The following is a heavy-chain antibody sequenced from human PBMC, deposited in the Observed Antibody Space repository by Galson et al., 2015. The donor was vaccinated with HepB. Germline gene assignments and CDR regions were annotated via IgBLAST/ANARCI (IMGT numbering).Heavy chain of an antibody. J-gene: IGHJ4*02. D-gene: IGHD2-15*01. Sequence: ETLSLTCAVSGGSISSSNWWSWVRQPPGKGLEWIGEIYHSGSTNYNPSLKSRVTISVDKSKNQFSLKLSSVTAADTAVYYCARAGGGYCSGGSCPLDYWGQGTLVTVSS. CDR3: ARAGGGYCSGGSCPLDY. CDR2: IYHSGST. V-gene: IGHV4-4*02. CDR1: GGSISSSNW.